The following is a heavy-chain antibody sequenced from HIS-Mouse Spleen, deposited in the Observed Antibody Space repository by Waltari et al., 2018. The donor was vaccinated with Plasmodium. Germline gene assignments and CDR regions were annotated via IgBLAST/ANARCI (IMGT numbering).Heavy chain of an antibody. J-gene: IGHJ3*02. CDR2: ILYDGSNK. D-gene: IGHD2-8*01. Sequence: QVQLVESGGGVVQPGRSLRLSCAASGFTFSRYGMHWFRQAPGKGLEWVAVILYDGSNKYYADSVKGRFTISRDNSKNTLYLQMNSLRAEDTAVYYCAKVAQGTRDAFDIWGQGTMVTVSS. CDR1: GFTFSRYG. V-gene: IGHV3-33*06. CDR3: AKVAQGTRDAFDI.